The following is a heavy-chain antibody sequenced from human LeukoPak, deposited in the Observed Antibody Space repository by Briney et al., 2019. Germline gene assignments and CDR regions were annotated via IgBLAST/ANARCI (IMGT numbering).Heavy chain of an antibody. V-gene: IGHV3-30*03. J-gene: IGHJ4*02. Sequence: PGGSLRLSCAASGFTFNRCGMHWVRQAPGKGLEWVTTISFDGSNKYYADSVKGRFTISRDNSKNTLYLQMNSLRAEDTAVYYCARDGGSSRHPPHFDYWGQGTLVTVSS. CDR2: ISFDGSNK. CDR3: ARDGGSSRHPPHFDY. D-gene: IGHD6-13*01. CDR1: GFTFNRCG.